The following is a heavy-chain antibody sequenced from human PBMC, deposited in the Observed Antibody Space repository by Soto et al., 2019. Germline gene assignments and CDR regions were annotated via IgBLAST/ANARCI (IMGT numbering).Heavy chain of an antibody. CDR1: GYTFTSYG. J-gene: IGHJ6*03. D-gene: IGHD1-26*01. CDR3: ASDPPRGFNLLDYYYYYMDV. CDR2: ISAYNGST. V-gene: IGHV1-18*01. Sequence: ASVKVSCKASGYTFTSYGISWVRQAPGQGLEWMGWISAYNGSTNYAQKLQGRVTMTTDTSTSTAYMELRSLRSDDTAVYYCASDPPRGFNLLDYYYYYMDVWGKGTTVTVSS.